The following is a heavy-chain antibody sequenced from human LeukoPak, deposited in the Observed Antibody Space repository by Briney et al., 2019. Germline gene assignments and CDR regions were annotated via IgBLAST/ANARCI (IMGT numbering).Heavy chain of an antibody. J-gene: IGHJ4*02. CDR2: IRSKANSYAT. Sequence: PGGSLRLSCAASGFTFSGSAMHWVRQASGKGLEWVGLIRSKANSYATAYGASVKGRFTISRDDSKNTAYLQMNSLKTEGTAVYYCARHDDGDYGNDNWGQGTLVTVSS. CDR3: ARHDDGDYGNDN. V-gene: IGHV3-73*01. D-gene: IGHD4-17*01. CDR1: GFTFSGSA.